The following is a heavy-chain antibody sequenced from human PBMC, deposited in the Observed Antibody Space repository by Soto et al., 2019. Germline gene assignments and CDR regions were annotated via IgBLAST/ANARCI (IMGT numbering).Heavy chain of an antibody. D-gene: IGHD1-26*01. Sequence: GASVKVSCKASGYTFTSYGISWVRQAPGQGLEWMGWISAYNGNTNYAQKLQGRVTMTTDTSTSTAYMELRSLRSDDTAVYYCASSEGIVGATKLDYWGQGTLVTVSS. CDR1: GYTFTSYG. J-gene: IGHJ4*02. CDR3: ASSEGIVGATKLDY. CDR2: ISAYNGNT. V-gene: IGHV1-18*01.